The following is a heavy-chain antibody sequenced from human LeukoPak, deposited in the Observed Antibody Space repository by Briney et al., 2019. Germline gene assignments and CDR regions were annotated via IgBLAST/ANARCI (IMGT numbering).Heavy chain of an antibody. Sequence: GGSLRLSCAASGFTFSSYSMNWVRQAPGKGLEWVSSISSSSSYIYYADSVKGRFTISRDNAKNSLYLQMNSLRAEDTAAYYCARDLRADYGDDRFDYWGQGTLVTVSS. D-gene: IGHD4-17*01. J-gene: IGHJ4*02. CDR2: ISSSSSYI. CDR3: ARDLRADYGDDRFDY. CDR1: GFTFSSYS. V-gene: IGHV3-21*01.